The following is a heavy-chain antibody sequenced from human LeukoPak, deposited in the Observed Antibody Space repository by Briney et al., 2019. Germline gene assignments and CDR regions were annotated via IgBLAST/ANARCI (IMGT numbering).Heavy chain of an antibody. V-gene: IGHV3-23*01. Sequence: GGTLRLSCAASGFTFSHHGMNWVRQAPGKGLEWVSGVGPSGARTYYADSVKGRFTVSRDNSKNMVFLQMNSLRAEDTALYYCARDLPVAGTSFASDYNYYYYYMDVWGKGTTVTVSS. J-gene: IGHJ6*03. CDR1: GFTFSHHG. CDR3: ARDLPVAGTSFASDYNYYYYYMDV. CDR2: VGPSGART. D-gene: IGHD6-19*01.